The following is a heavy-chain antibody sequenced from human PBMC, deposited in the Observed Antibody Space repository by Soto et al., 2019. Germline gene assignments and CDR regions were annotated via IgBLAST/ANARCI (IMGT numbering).Heavy chain of an antibody. Sequence: ASVKVSCKASGYTFTGYAMHWVRQAPGQRLEWMGWINAGNGNTKYSQSFQGRVTMTRDTSTSTVYMEVSSLRSEDTAVYYCSRVDPGETSPFDHWGQGTLVTVSS. CDR3: SRVDPGETSPFDH. CDR1: GYTFTGYA. CDR2: INAGNGNT. J-gene: IGHJ4*02. V-gene: IGHV1-3*01. D-gene: IGHD3-10*01.